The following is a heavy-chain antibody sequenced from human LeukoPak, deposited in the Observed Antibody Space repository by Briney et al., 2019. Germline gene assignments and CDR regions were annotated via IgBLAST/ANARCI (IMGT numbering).Heavy chain of an antibody. V-gene: IGHV1-69*13. CDR1: GGTFSSYA. J-gene: IGHJ5*02. D-gene: IGHD3-10*01. Sequence: SVKVSCKASGGTFSSYAISWVRQAPGQGLEWMGGIIPIFGTANYAQKFQGRVTITADESTSTAYMELGSLRSEDTAVYYCARDFPEGRFGDSGWFDPWGQGTLVTVSS. CDR3: ARDFPEGRFGDSGWFDP. CDR2: IIPIFGTA.